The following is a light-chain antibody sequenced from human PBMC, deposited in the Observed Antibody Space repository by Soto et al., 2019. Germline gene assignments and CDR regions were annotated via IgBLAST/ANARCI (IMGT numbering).Light chain of an antibody. CDR3: QQRSNLPLT. CDR1: QSVSSS. J-gene: IGKJ2*01. CDR2: DAS. V-gene: IGKV3-11*01. Sequence: EIVLTQSPATLSLSPGERATLSCRASQSVSSSLGWYQQIPGQAPRLLIYDASNRATGIPARFSGSGSGTDFTLNISSLEPEDLAVYYCQQRSNLPLTFGQGTNLEIK.